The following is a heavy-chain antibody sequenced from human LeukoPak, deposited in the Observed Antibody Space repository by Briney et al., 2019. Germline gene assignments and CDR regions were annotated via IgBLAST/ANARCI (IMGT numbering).Heavy chain of an antibody. V-gene: IGHV3-30*18. CDR2: ISFDGIDQ. Sequence: GGSLRLSCAASGFTFGDYAMHWVRQAPGKGLDWVAVISFDGIDQYYADSVRGRFTVSRDNSENTLYLQMNSLRIEDTALYFCAKVFVLMRGTPENWFDPWGQGTLVTVSS. D-gene: IGHD1-14*01. J-gene: IGHJ5*02. CDR3: AKVFVLMRGTPENWFDP. CDR1: GFTFGDYA.